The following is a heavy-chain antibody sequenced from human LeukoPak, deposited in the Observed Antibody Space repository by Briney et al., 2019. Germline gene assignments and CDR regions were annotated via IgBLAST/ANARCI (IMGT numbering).Heavy chain of an antibody. Sequence: SETLSLTCAVHGGSFSGYYWSWIRQPPGKGLEWIGEINHSGSTNYNPSLKSRVTISVDTSKNQFSLKLSSVTAADTAVYYCARGPVYSPLGQGTLVTVSS. D-gene: IGHD2-15*01. CDR3: ARGPVYSP. CDR1: GGSFSGYY. J-gene: IGHJ5*02. CDR2: INHSGST. V-gene: IGHV4-34*01.